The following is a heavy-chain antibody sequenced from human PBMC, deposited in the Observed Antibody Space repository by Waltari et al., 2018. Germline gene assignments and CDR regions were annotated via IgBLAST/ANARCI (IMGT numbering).Heavy chain of an antibody. CDR3: ARGAGSSRRNWFDP. CDR2: INHSGST. V-gene: IGHV4-34*01. D-gene: IGHD6-19*01. J-gene: IGHJ5*02. Sequence: QVQLQQWGAGLLKPSETLSLTCAVYGGSFSGYYWSWIRQPPGKGLEWIGEINHSGSTNYNPSLRGRVTISVDTSKNQFSLKLSSVTAADTAVYYCARGAGSSRRNWFDPWGQGTLVTVSS. CDR1: GGSFSGYY.